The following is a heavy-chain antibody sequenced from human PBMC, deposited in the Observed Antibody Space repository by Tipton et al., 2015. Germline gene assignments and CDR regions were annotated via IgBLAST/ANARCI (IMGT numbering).Heavy chain of an antibody. V-gene: IGHV4-59*08. Sequence: TLSLTCTVSGGSISHYYWSWIRQPPGKGPEWIGHIYDSGITNHNPSLKSRVTISVDTSKKQFSLRLTSVTASDTAVYYCARVPATIAAAGTEGVYWGQGTLVTVSS. CDR2: IYDSGIT. CDR3: ARVPATIAAAGTEGVY. D-gene: IGHD6-13*01. J-gene: IGHJ4*02. CDR1: GGSISHYY.